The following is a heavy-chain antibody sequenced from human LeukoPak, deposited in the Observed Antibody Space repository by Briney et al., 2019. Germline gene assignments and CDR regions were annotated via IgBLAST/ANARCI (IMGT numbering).Heavy chain of an antibody. CDR1: GYTFTSHG. CDR3: ARDGKPYYNILTGYEDYYFGMDV. Sequence: ASVKVSCKASGYTFTSHGISWVRLAPGQGLEWMGWISGYNGDTNYAQKLQGRATMTTDTSTSTAYMELRSLRSDDTAVYYCARDGKPYYNILTGYEDYYFGMDVWGQGTTVTVSS. V-gene: IGHV1-18*01. CDR2: ISGYNGDT. D-gene: IGHD3-9*01. J-gene: IGHJ6*02.